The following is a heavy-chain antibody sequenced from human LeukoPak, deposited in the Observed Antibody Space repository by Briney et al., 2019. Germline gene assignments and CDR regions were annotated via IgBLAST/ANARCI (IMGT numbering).Heavy chain of an antibody. J-gene: IGHJ5*02. Sequence: SETLSLTCTGSGGSISSSSHYWGWIRQPPGKGLEWIGSIYYSGSTYYNPSLNSRVTISVDTSKNQFSLKLSSVTAADTAVYYCARHVPATIFFNWFDPWGQGTLVTVSS. CDR2: IYYSGST. CDR3: ARHVPATIFFNWFDP. CDR1: GGSISSSSHY. V-gene: IGHV4-39*01. D-gene: IGHD3-3*01.